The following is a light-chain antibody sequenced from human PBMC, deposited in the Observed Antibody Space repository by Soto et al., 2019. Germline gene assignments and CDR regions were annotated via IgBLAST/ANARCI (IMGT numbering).Light chain of an antibody. J-gene: IGLJ3*02. CDR1: SSDVGDNKH. V-gene: IGLV2-14*01. CDR2: EVT. Sequence: QSVLSQSASVSGSPGQSITISCTGTSSDVGDNKHVSWYQQHPDKAPKLMIYEVTNRPSGVSNRFFGSKSGNTASLTISGLQAEDEADYYCSSYTSSGTWVFGGGTKLTVL. CDR3: SSYTSSGTWV.